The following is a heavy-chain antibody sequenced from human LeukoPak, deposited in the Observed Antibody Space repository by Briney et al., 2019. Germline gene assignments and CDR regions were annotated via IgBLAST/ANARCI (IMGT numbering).Heavy chain of an antibody. CDR2: IYPSDSDT. J-gene: IGHJ4*02. V-gene: IGHV5-51*01. CDR1: GYSFTNYW. Sequence: GESLKISCKASGYSFTNYWIGWVRQMPGKGLEWMAVIYPSDSDTRYSPSFRGQVTISADKSITTAYLQWSSLKASDTAMYYCVRKTGPFDYWGQGTLVTVSS. D-gene: IGHD1-1*01. CDR3: VRKTGPFDY.